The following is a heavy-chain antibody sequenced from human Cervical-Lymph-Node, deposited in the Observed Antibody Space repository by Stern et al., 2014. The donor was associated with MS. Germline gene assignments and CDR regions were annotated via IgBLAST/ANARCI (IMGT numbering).Heavy chain of an antibody. CDR2: INTNTGNS. J-gene: IGHJ4*02. CDR1: GYTLTNYP. Sequence: QMQLVQSGSELKAPGDSVKVSCKASGYTLTNYPMNWVRQAPGQGLEWMGWINTNTGNSTYAQGFAGRFVFSLDTSVSTAYLHISSLKAEDTAVYYCARDFVDTAMITRSDYLDSWGQGTLVTVSS. D-gene: IGHD5-18*01. V-gene: IGHV7-4-1*02. CDR3: ARDFVDTAMITRSDYLDS.